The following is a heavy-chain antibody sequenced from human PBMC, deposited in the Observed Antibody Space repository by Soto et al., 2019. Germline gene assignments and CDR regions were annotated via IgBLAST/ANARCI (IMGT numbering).Heavy chain of an antibody. CDR2: ISGSGGST. V-gene: IGHV3-23*01. CDR3: AKQRGYSSGWYGAFDI. Sequence: EVQLLESGGGLVPPGGSLRLSCAASGFTFTSYAMSWVRQAPGKGLEWVSLISGSGGSTYYADSVKGRFTISRDDSKNAVYLKMDSLRAEDTAVYYCAKQRGYSSGWYGAFDIWGQGTMVTVSS. J-gene: IGHJ3*02. CDR1: GFTFTSYA. D-gene: IGHD6-19*01.